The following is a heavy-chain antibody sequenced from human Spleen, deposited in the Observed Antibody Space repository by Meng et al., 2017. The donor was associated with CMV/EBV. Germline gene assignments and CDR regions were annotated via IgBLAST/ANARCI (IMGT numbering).Heavy chain of an antibody. Sequence: QVQLVHAGAEVKKPGASVKVSCKASGYTFTGYYMHWVRQAPGQGLEWMGWISAYNGNTNYAQKLQGRVTMTTDTSTSTAYMELSSVTAADTAVYYCARDLVAAAVGGGWFDPWGQGTLVTVSS. V-gene: IGHV1-18*04. J-gene: IGHJ5*02. CDR1: GYTFTGYY. CDR2: ISAYNGNT. D-gene: IGHD6-13*01. CDR3: ARDLVAAAVGGGWFDP.